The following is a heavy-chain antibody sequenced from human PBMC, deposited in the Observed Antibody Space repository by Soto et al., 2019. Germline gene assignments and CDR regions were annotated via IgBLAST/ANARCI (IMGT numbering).Heavy chain of an antibody. CDR3: ARHSNYGWFDP. J-gene: IGHJ5*02. D-gene: IGHD4-4*01. CDR1: GGTFSSYT. Sequence: GASVKVSCKASGGTFSSYTISWVRQAPGQGLEWMGRIIPILGIANYAQKFQGRVTITADKSTSTAYMELSSLRSEDTAVYYCARHSNYGWFDPWGQGTLVTVSS. CDR2: IIPILGIA. V-gene: IGHV1-69*02.